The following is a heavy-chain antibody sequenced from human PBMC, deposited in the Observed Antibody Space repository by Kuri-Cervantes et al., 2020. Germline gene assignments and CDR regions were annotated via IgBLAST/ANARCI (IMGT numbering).Heavy chain of an antibody. V-gene: IGHV1-24*01. CDR1: GYTLTELS. J-gene: IGHJ4*02. CDR3: ARGLGGGGYYFDY. Sequence: ASVKVSCKVSGYTLTELSMHWVRQAPGKGLEWMGGFDPEDGETSYAQKFQGRVTMTWDTSTSTVYMDLSSLRSEDTAVYYCARGLGGGGYYFDYWGQGTLVTVSS. D-gene: IGHD3-16*01. CDR2: FDPEDGET.